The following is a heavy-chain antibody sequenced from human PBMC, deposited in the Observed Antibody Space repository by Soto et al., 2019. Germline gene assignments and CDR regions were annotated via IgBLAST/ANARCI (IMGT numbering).Heavy chain of an antibody. V-gene: IGHV3-30-3*01. D-gene: IGHD6-13*01. CDR3: ARDGKAAGAYFYYVMDV. CDR2: ISYDGSNK. Sequence: PGGSLRLSCAASGFTFSSYAMHWVRQAPGKGLEWVAVISYDGSNKYYADSVKGRFTISRDNSKNTLYLQMNSLRAEDTAVYYCARDGKAAGAYFYYVMDVCGLYTTVT. J-gene: IGHJ6*02. CDR1: GFTFSSYA.